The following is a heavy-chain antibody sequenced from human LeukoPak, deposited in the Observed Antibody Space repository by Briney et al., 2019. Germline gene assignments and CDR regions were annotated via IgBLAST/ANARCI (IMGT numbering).Heavy chain of an antibody. CDR1: GFTFSSYA. Sequence: PGGSLRLSCVASGFTFSSYAMSWVRQAPGKGLEWVSAISGSGGNTYYADSVKGRFTISRDNSRNTLYLQMNSLRAEDTAVYYCAKSISCSSTSCYSWRPVDYWGQGTLVTVSS. D-gene: IGHD2-2*01. CDR3: AKSISCSSTSCYSWRPVDY. V-gene: IGHV3-23*01. J-gene: IGHJ4*02. CDR2: ISGSGGNT.